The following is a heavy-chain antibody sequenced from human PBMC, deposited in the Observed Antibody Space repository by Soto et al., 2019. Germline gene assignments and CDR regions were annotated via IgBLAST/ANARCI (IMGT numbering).Heavy chain of an antibody. D-gene: IGHD6-19*01. Sequence: EVQLLESGGGLVQPGGSLRLSCAASGFTFSSYAMSWVSQAPGKGLEWVSAISGSGGTTYYADSVKGRFTFSRDNSKNTLYLPMNSLRAEDTAVYYCAKTANGWFSAFDIWGQGTMVTVSS. CDR3: AKTANGWFSAFDI. CDR1: GFTFSSYA. CDR2: ISGSGGTT. V-gene: IGHV3-23*01. J-gene: IGHJ3*02.